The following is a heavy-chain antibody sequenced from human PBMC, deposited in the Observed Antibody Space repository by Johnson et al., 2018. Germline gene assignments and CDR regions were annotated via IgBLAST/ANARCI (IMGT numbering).Heavy chain of an antibody. Sequence: EVQLQESGGGLVQPGGSLKLSCAASGFTFSGSTIHWVRQASGIGLEWVGRIRSKANNYATAFAASLKGRVSKSRDDSKNTAYLQMNSLKTEDTAVYYCARGSNTGYYFGVDVWGQGTTVTVSS. CDR2: IRSKANNYAT. CDR1: GFTFSGST. CDR3: ARGSNTGYYFGVDV. D-gene: IGHD1/OR15-1a*01. J-gene: IGHJ6*02. V-gene: IGHV3-73*02.